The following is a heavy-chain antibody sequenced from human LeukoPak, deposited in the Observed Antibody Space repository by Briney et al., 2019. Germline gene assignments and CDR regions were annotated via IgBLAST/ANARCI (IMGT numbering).Heavy chain of an antibody. CDR2: ISGSGGST. CDR1: GFTVSNNY. CDR3: AKERLPYGDYHLDY. J-gene: IGHJ4*02. V-gene: IGHV3-23*01. D-gene: IGHD4-17*01. Sequence: GGSLRLSCAASGFTVSNNYMTWVRQAPGKGLEWVSAISGSGGSTYYADSVKGRFTISRDNSKNTLYLQMNSLRAEDTAVYYCAKERLPYGDYHLDYWGQGTLVTVSS.